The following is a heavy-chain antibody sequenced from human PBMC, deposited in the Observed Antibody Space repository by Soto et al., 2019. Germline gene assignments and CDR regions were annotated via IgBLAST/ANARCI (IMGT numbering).Heavy chain of an antibody. J-gene: IGHJ5*02. CDR1: GASISTTNW. V-gene: IGHV4-4*02. CDR2: VSHSGST. D-gene: IGHD2-2*03. CDR3: ARAVGYCGKDRCFGGWFDP. Sequence: PSETLSLTCAVSGASISTTNWWIWVRQPPGKGLEWIGEVSHSGSTNYHPSLKSRVTMSLDKSQNQFSLNLNSVTAADTAVYFCARAVGYCGKDRCFGGWFDPWGQGTLVTVSS.